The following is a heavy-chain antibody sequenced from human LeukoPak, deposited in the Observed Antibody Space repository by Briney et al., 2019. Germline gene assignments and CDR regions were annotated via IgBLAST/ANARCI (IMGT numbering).Heavy chain of an antibody. Sequence: SSETLCLTCTVSGGSISSYYWSWIRQPAGKGLEWIGRIYTSGSTNYNPSLKSRVTMSVDTSKNQFSLKLSSVTAADTAVYYCARDYPIAAAGYYYYGMDVWGQGTTVTVSS. CDR3: ARDYPIAAAGYYYYGMDV. CDR1: GGSISSYY. V-gene: IGHV4-4*07. CDR2: IYTSGST. J-gene: IGHJ6*02. D-gene: IGHD6-13*01.